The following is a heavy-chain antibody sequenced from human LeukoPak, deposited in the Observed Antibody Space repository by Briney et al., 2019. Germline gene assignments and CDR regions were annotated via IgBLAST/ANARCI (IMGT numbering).Heavy chain of an antibody. CDR3: ARMGYYYYYYMDV. CDR1: GYSFTNYW. Sequence: GESLKISCKGSGYSFTNYWIGWVREMPGKGLEWMGIIYPGDSDTRYSPSFQGQVTISADKSISTAYLQWSSLKASDTAMYYCARMGYYYYYYMDVWGKGTTVTISS. CDR2: IYPGDSDT. J-gene: IGHJ6*03. V-gene: IGHV5-51*01.